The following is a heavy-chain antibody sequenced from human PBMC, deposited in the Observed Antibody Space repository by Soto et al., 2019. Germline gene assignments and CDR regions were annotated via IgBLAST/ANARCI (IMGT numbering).Heavy chain of an antibody. Sequence: ESGGGLVQPGGSLRLSCAASEFTFSSYAMSWVRQAPGKGLEWVSVISGSGDSTYYADSVKGRFTISRDNSKNTLYLQMNSLRVEDTALYYCAKGYRRASAGKQYDWFDPWGQGTLVTVSS. CDR1: EFTFSSYA. V-gene: IGHV3-23*01. D-gene: IGHD6-13*01. CDR3: AKGYRRASAGKQYDWFDP. CDR2: ISGSGDST. J-gene: IGHJ5*02.